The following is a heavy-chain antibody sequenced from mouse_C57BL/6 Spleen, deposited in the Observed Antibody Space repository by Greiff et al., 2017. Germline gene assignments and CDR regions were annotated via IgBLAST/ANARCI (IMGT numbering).Heavy chain of an antibody. D-gene: IGHD1-1*01. Sequence: QVQLQQPGAELVRPGSSVKLSCKASGYTFTSYWMDWVKQRPGQGLEWIGNIYPSDSETHYNQKFKDKATLTVDTSSSTAYMQLSSLTSEDSAVYYCARRAHYYGSSGFAYWGQGTLVTVSA. CDR1: GYTFTSYW. J-gene: IGHJ3*01. CDR2: IYPSDSET. CDR3: ARRAHYYGSSGFAY. V-gene: IGHV1-61*01.